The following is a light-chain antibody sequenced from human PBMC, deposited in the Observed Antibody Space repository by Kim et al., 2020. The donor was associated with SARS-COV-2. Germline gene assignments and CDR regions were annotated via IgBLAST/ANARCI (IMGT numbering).Light chain of an antibody. V-gene: IGKV2-28*01. Sequence: IVVTQSPLSLPVTPGEPASISCRSSQSLLYSDGYTYLDWYLQKPGQSPQLLIYLGSNRASGVPDRFSGSGSGTDFTLKISRVAAEDVGVYYCMQVLQIPRTFGQGTKLEI. CDR2: LGS. CDR3: MQVLQIPRT. J-gene: IGKJ2*01. CDR1: QSLLYSDGYTY.